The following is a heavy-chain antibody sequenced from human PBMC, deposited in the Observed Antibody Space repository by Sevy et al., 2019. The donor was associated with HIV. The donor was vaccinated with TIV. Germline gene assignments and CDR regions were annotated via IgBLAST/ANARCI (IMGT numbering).Heavy chain of an antibody. J-gene: IGHJ4*02. D-gene: IGHD2-21*02. CDR1: GFIFNNKG. CDR3: ARESGSDWYLDS. CDR2: IFSDGTTK. V-gene: IGHV3-30*12. Sequence: GGSLRLSCTVSGFIFNNKGMHWVRQAPGRGLEWVAAIFSDGTTKYYGDSVKGRFTISRDNSKNTLYLQMNSLRVDDTAWYYCARESGSDWYLDSWGQGTLVTVSS.